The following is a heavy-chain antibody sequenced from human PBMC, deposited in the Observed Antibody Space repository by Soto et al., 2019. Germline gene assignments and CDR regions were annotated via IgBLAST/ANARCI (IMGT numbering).Heavy chain of an antibody. CDR3: ARDRRYGRFLQWLHYRMAV. V-gene: IGHV1-69*13. CDR2: IIPIFGTA. J-gene: IGHJ6*01. D-gene: IGHD3-3*01. CDR1: GGAFSSYA. Sequence: SVKVSCKASGGAFSSYAIRWVRQAPLQVLEWMVGIIPIFGTANYAHEFQGRVNMTAGEPTRTAYMEMSSLRSEETAVYYCARDRRYGRFLQWLHYRMAVWAQETTVTFSS.